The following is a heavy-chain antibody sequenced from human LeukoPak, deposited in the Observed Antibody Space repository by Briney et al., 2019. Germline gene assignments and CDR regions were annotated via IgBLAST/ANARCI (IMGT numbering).Heavy chain of an antibody. V-gene: IGHV1-69*04. CDR2: IIPILGIA. CDR1: GGTFSSYA. Sequence: GASVKVSCKASGGTFSSYAISWVRQAPGQGLEWMGRIIPILGIANYAQKFQGRVTITADKSTSTAYMELSSLRAEDTAVYYCARARWVYDSSGYYYFNFDYWGQRTLVTVSS. J-gene: IGHJ4*02. CDR3: ARARWVYDSSGYYYFNFDY. D-gene: IGHD3-22*01.